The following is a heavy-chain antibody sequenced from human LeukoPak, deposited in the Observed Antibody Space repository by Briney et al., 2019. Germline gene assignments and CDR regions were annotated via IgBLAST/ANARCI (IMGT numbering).Heavy chain of an antibody. D-gene: IGHD1-26*01. Sequence: ASVKVSCKASGYTFTGYYMHWVRQAPGQGLEWMGWMNPNSGNAGYAQKFQGRVTMTRNTSISTAYMELSSLRSEDTAVYYCARGRSGSYYWGQGTLVTVSS. CDR1: GYTFTGYY. CDR3: ARGRSGSYY. V-gene: IGHV1-8*02. J-gene: IGHJ4*02. CDR2: MNPNSGNA.